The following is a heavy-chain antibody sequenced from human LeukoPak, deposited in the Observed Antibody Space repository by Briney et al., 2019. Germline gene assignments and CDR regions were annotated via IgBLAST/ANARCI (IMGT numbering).Heavy chain of an antibody. CDR3: ARGVEIQLWYDP. J-gene: IGHJ5*02. CDR2: INPNSGGT. Sequence: GWINPNSGGTNYAQKFQGRVTMTRDTSISTAYMELSRLRSDDTAVYYCARGVEIQLWYDPWGQGTLVTVSS. D-gene: IGHD5-18*01. V-gene: IGHV1-2*02.